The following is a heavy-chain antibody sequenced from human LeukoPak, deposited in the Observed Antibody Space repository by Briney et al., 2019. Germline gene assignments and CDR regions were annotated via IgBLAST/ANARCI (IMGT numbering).Heavy chain of an antibody. V-gene: IGHV4-34*01. CDR1: GGSFNGYY. J-gene: IGHJ4*02. D-gene: IGHD3-16*01. Sequence: PPETLSLTCAVYGGSFNGYYWSWIRQPPGKGLEWIGEINHSGSTNYNPSLKSRVTISVDTSKNQFSLKLSSVTAADTAVYYCARGRAFGVLFDYWGQGTLVTVSS. CDR3: ARGRAFGVLFDY. CDR2: INHSGST.